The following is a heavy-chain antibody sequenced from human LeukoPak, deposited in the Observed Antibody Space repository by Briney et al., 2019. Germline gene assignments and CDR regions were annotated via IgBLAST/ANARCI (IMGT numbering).Heavy chain of an antibody. D-gene: IGHD6-13*01. CDR1: GFTFSGFA. Sequence: GGSLRLSCAASGFTFSGFAMTWVRQAPEKGVGWVSYISDRNTYIYYADSLKGRFTISRDNAKNSLYLQINSLRVEDTAVYYCARGVRIAVADYWGQGTLVTVSS. V-gene: IGHV3-21*01. CDR2: ISDRNTYI. J-gene: IGHJ4*02. CDR3: ARGVRIAVADY.